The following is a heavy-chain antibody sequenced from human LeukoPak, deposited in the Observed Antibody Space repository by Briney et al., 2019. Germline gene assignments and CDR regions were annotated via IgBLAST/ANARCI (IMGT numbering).Heavy chain of an antibody. Sequence: GESLKISCKGSGYSFTGYWISWVRQMPGKGLEWMGRIDPSDSYTNYSPSFQGHVTISADKSISTAYLQWSSLKAWDTAIYYCARGLEMATMSFDCWGQGTLVTVSS. CDR1: GYSFTGYW. J-gene: IGHJ4*02. V-gene: IGHV5-10-1*01. CDR3: ARGLEMATMSFDC. D-gene: IGHD5-24*01. CDR2: IDPSDSYT.